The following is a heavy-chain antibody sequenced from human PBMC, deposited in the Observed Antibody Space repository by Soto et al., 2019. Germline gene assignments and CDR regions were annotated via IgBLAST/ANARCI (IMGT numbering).Heavy chain of an antibody. CDR3: ARHMIRGVLTTNFDY. J-gene: IGHJ4*02. Sequence: PGESLKISCKTSGYSFTSYWIGWVRQMPGKGLEWMGIIYPGDSDTRYSPSFKGQVTISADRSISTAYLQWGSLKASDTAMYYCARHMIRGVLTTNFDYWGQETLVTVST. D-gene: IGHD3-10*01. CDR2: IYPGDSDT. V-gene: IGHV5-51*01. CDR1: GYSFTSYW.